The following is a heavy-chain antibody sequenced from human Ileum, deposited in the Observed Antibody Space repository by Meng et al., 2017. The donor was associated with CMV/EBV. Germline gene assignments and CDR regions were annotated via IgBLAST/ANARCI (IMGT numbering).Heavy chain of an antibody. J-gene: IGHJ4*02. CDR3: AKESVAGDY. CDR2: IQYDGSNK. CDR1: GFAFSSYG. D-gene: IGHD6-19*01. V-gene: IGHV3-30*02. Sequence: VQLVGSGGGVVQPGGSLRLSCAASGFAFSSYGMHWVRQAPGRGLEWVAFIQYDGSNKYNVDSVKGRFTISRDNSKSMLYLQMNSLRAEDTAIYYCAKESVAGDYWGRGTLVTVSS.